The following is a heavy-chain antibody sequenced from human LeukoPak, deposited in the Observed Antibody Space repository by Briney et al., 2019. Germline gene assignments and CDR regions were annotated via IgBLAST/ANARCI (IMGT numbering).Heavy chain of an antibody. D-gene: IGHD3-3*01. V-gene: IGHV4-34*01. CDR2: INHSGST. J-gene: IGHJ5*02. Sequence: SETLSLTCAVYGGSFSGYYWSWIRQPPGKGLEWLGEINHSGSTNYNPSLKSRVTISVDTSKNQFSLKLSSVTAADTAVYYCARGGYYDFWSGYSRHNWFDPWGQGTLVTVSS. CDR1: GGSFSGYY. CDR3: ARGGYYDFWSGYSRHNWFDP.